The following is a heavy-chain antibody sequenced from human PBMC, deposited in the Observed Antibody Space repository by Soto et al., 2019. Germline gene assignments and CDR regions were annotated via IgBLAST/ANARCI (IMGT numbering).Heavy chain of an antibody. J-gene: IGHJ5*02. CDR3: ARDTSSGYNWIDL. Sequence: GGSLRLSCAASGFTFSSYGMHWVRQAPGKGLEWVAVIWYDGSNKYYADSVKGRFTISRDNSENTLYLQMNSLRVEDTAVYYCARDTSSGYNWIDLSGQGTLVTVSS. V-gene: IGHV3-33*01. CDR2: IWYDGSNK. D-gene: IGHD3-10*01. CDR1: GFTFSSYG.